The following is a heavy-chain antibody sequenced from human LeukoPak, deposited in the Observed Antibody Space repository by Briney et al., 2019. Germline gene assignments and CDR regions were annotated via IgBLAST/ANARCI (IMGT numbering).Heavy chain of an antibody. Sequence: GGSLRLSCAASGFTFSDHVMHWVRQAPDKGLEWVAVISYDGSNKYYADSVKGRFTISRDNSKNTLYLQMNSLRAEDTAVYYCARDYQRLLWFGDDISYYGMDVWGQGTTVTVSS. CDR1: GFTFSDHV. V-gene: IGHV3-30*03. CDR2: ISYDGSNK. CDR3: ARDYQRLLWFGDDISYYGMDV. J-gene: IGHJ6*02. D-gene: IGHD3-10*01.